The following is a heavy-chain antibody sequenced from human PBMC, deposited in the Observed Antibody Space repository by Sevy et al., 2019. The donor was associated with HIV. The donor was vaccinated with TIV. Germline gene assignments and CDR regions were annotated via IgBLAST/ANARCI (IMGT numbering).Heavy chain of an antibody. CDR2: IYYSGST. J-gene: IGHJ4*02. CDR3: ARRPCTSTSCPLDY. V-gene: IGHV4-31*03. D-gene: IGHD2-2*01. CDR1: GGSISSGGYY. Sequence: SETLSLTCTVSGGSISSGGYYWSWIRQHPGKGLEWIGYIYYSGSTYYNPSLKSRVTISVDTSKNQFSLKLSSVTAADTAVYYCARRPCTSTSCPLDYWGQGTLVTVSS.